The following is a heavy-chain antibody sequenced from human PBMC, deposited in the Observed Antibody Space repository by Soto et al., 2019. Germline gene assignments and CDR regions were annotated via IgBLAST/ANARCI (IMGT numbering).Heavy chain of an antibody. D-gene: IGHD6-13*01. V-gene: IGHV1-69*13. Sequence: SVKVSCKASGGTFSSYAISWVRQAPGQGLEWMGGIIPIFGTANYAQKFQGRVTITADESTSTAYMELSSLRSEDTAVYYCARDRQQLTLRSYNWFDPWGQGTLVTVSS. CDR1: GGTFSSYA. J-gene: IGHJ5*02. CDR3: ARDRQQLTLRSYNWFDP. CDR2: IIPIFGTA.